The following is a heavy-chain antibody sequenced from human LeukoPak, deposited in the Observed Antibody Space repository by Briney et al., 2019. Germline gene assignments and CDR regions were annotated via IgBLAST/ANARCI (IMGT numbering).Heavy chain of an antibody. D-gene: IGHD3-3*01. CDR1: GFTFSNAW. CDR2: ISSSSSYI. Sequence: GGSLRLSCAASGFTFSNAWMNWVRQAPGKGLEWVSSISSSSSYIYYADSVKGRFTISRDNAKNSLYLQMNSLRAEDTAVYYCARDGSGYNSGAFDIWGQGTMVTVSS. J-gene: IGHJ3*02. CDR3: ARDGSGYNSGAFDI. V-gene: IGHV3-21*01.